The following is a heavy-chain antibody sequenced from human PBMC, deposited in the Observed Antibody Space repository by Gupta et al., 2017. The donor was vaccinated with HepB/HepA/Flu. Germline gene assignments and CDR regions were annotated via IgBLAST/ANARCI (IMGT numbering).Heavy chain of an antibody. V-gene: IGHV3-23*01. CDR3: ASGEGSGSYRGY. CDR2: ISGSGGST. J-gene: IGHJ4*02. Sequence: EVQLLESGGGLVQPGGSLRLSCAASGFTFSSYAMSWVRQAPGKGLEWVSAISGSGGSTYYADAVKGRFTISRDNSKNTLYLQMNSLRAEDTAVYYCASGEGSGSYRGYWGQGTLVTVSS. CDR1: GFTFSSYA. D-gene: IGHD3-10*01.